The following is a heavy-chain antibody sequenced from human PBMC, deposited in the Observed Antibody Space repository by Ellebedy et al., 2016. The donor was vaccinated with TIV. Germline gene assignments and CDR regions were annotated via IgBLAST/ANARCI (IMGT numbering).Heavy chain of an antibody. Sequence: ASVKVSCXVFGYTLTELSMHWVRQAPGKGLEWMGGFDPEDGETIYAQKFQGRVTMTEDTSTDTAYMELSSLRSEDTAVYYCAAAWGGDYSGVDVWGQGTTVTVSS. CDR3: AAAWGGDYSGVDV. CDR1: GYTLTELS. D-gene: IGHD2-21*01. V-gene: IGHV1-24*01. J-gene: IGHJ6*02. CDR2: FDPEDGET.